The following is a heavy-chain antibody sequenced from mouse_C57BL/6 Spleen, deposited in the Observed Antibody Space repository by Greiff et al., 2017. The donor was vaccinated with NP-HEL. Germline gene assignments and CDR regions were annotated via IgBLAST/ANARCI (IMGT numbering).Heavy chain of an antibody. V-gene: IGHV3-1*01. Sequence: DVQLQESGPGMVKPSQSLSLTCTVTGYSITSGYDWHWIRHFPGNKLEWMGYISYSGSTNYNPSLKSRISITHDTSKNHFFLKLNSVTTEDTATYYCARGYDYDGYYFDYWGQGTTLTVSS. CDR3: ARGYDYDGYYFDY. CDR1: GYSITSGYD. J-gene: IGHJ2*01. D-gene: IGHD2-4*01. CDR2: ISYSGST.